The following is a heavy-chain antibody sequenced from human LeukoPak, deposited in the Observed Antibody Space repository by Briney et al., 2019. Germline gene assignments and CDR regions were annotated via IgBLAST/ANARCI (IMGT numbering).Heavy chain of an antibody. V-gene: IGHV4-59*01. CDR1: GGSISSYY. Sequence: SETLSLTCTVSGGSISSYYWSWIRQPPGKGLERIGYIYYSGSTNYNPSLKSRVTISVDTSKNQFSLKLSSVTAADTAVYYCARGRGLGRRYFDWLLDYFDYWGQGTLVTVSS. CDR2: IYYSGST. D-gene: IGHD3-9*01. CDR3: ARGRGLGRRYFDWLLDYFDY. J-gene: IGHJ4*02.